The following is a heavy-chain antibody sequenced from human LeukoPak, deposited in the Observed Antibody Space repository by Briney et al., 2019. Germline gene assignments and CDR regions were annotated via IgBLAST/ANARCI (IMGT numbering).Heavy chain of an antibody. CDR1: GFTVSSNY. CDR2: IYSGGST. D-gene: IGHD6-19*01. V-gene: IGHV3-66*01. J-gene: IGHJ4*02. Sequence: PGGSLRLSCAASGFTVSSNYMSWVRQAPGKGLEWVSVIYSGGSTYYADSVKGRFTISRDNSKNTLYLQMNSLRAEDTAVYYCAREIAVAGNGNFDYWGQGTLVTVSS. CDR3: AREIAVAGNGNFDY.